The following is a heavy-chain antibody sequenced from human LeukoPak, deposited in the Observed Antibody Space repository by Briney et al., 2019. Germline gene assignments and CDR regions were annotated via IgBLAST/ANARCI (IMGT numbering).Heavy chain of an antibody. V-gene: IGHV3-7*03. CDR1: GFTFSNYW. CDR3: ARDPIVVVPAAKRTNYYYYGMDV. CDR2: IKKDGGER. Sequence: PGGSLRLSCAASGFTFSNYWMSWVRQAPGKGLEWVANIKKDGGERYYVDSVKGRFTISRDNAKNSLYLQMNSLRVEDTAVYYCARDPIVVVPAAKRTNYYYYGMDVWGQGTTVTVSS. J-gene: IGHJ6*02. D-gene: IGHD2-2*01.